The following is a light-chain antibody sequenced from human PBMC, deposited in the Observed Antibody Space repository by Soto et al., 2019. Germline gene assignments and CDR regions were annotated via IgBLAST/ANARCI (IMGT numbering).Light chain of an antibody. V-gene: IGLV2-8*01. CDR3: IAYAGTNNLV. Sequence: QSALTQPPSASGSPGQSVTISCTGSSSDVGGYNYVSWYQQHPGTAPKLIMYEVSRRPSGVPDRFSGSKSGKTASLTVSGLQAEDEADYYCIAYAGTNNLVFGGGTKLTVL. J-gene: IGLJ2*01. CDR1: SSDVGGYNY. CDR2: EVS.